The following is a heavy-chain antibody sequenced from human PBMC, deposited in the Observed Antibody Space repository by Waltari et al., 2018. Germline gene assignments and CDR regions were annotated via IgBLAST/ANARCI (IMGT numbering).Heavy chain of an antibody. J-gene: IGHJ3*02. CDR1: GFTFSSYA. CDR2: IYSGGST. V-gene: IGHV3-23*03. Sequence: EVQLLESGGGLVQPGGSLRLSCAASGFTFSSYAMSWVRQAPGKGLEWVSVIYSGGSTYYADSVKGRFTISRDNSKNTLYLQMNSLRAEDTAVYYCAKVGSYFAFDIWGQGTMVTVSS. CDR3: AKVGSYFAFDI. D-gene: IGHD1-26*01.